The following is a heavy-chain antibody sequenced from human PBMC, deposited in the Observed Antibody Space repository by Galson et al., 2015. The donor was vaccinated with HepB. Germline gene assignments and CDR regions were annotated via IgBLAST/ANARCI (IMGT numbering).Heavy chain of an antibody. V-gene: IGHV1-8*01. CDR2: MNPNSGNT. D-gene: IGHD2-2*01. CDR3: ARGRRYCSSTSCPNWFDP. J-gene: IGHJ5*02. Sequence: SVKVSCKASGYTFTSYDINWARQATGQGLEWMGWMNPNSGNTGYAQKFQGRVTMTRNTSISTAYMELSSLRSEDTAVYYCARGRRYCSSTSCPNWFDPWGQGTLVTVSS. CDR1: GYTFTSYD.